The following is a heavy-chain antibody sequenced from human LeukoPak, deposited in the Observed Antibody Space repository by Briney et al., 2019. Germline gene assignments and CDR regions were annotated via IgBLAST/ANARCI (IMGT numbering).Heavy chain of an antibody. V-gene: IGHV4-39*07. CDR2: IYYSGST. Sequence: SETLSLTCTVSGGSISSSSYYWGWIRQPPGKGLEWIGSIYYSGSTYYNPSLKSRVTISVDTSKNQFSLKLSSVTAADTAVYYCARGAVVVPAAQSPFDYFDYWGQGTLVTVSS. CDR3: ARGAVVVPAAQSPFDYFDY. D-gene: IGHD2-2*01. CDR1: GGSISSSSYY. J-gene: IGHJ4*02.